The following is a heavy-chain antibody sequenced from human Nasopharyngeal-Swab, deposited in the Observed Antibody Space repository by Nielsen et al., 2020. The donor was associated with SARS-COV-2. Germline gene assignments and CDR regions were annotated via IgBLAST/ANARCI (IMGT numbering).Heavy chain of an antibody. J-gene: IGHJ4*02. CDR2: ISGSSSYI. D-gene: IGHD6-13*01. V-gene: IGHV3-21*01. Sequence: VRQAPGKGLEWVSSISGSSSYIYYADSVKGRFTIPRDNAKNSLYLQMNSLRAEDTAVYYCARGLYSSSWYCYFDYWGQGTLVTVSS. CDR3: ARGLYSSSWYCYFDY.